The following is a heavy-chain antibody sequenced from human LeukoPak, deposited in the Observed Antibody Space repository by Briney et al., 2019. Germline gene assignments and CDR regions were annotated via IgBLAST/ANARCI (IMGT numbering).Heavy chain of an antibody. Sequence: GGSLRLSCAASGFTVSSNYMSWVRQAPGKGLEWVSVIYSGGSTYYADSVKGRFAISRDNSKNTLYLQMNSLRAEDTAVYYCAREAYYDSSGYPMRAFDIWGQGTMVTVSS. D-gene: IGHD3-22*01. CDR2: IYSGGST. CDR1: GFTVSSNY. CDR3: AREAYYDSSGYPMRAFDI. V-gene: IGHV3-66*01. J-gene: IGHJ3*02.